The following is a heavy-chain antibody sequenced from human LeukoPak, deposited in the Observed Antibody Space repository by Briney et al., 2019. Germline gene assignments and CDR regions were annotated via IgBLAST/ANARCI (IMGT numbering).Heavy chain of an antibody. J-gene: IGHJ4*02. CDR2: ISYGGSNK. CDR3: AKTYYDFWSGYYDY. D-gene: IGHD3-3*01. V-gene: IGHV3-30*18. CDR1: GFTFSSYG. Sequence: GGSLRLSCAASGFTFSSYGMHWVRQAPGKGLEWVAVISYGGSNKYYADSVKGRFTISRDNSKNTLYLQMNSLRAEDTAVYYCAKTYYDFWSGYYDYWGQGTLVTVSS.